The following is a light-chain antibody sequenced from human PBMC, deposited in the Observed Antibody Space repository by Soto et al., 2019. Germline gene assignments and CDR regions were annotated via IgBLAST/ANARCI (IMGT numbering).Light chain of an antibody. CDR3: SSYTSSSSPYV. CDR1: SSDVGTYNY. V-gene: IGLV2-14*01. Sequence: QSALTQPASVSGSPGQSITISCTGTSSDVGTYNYVSWYLQHPGNAPKLIIYQVTNRPSGVSNRFSGSKSGNTASLTISGLQAEDESYFYCSSYTSSSSPYVFGTGTQLTVL. CDR2: QVT. J-gene: IGLJ1*01.